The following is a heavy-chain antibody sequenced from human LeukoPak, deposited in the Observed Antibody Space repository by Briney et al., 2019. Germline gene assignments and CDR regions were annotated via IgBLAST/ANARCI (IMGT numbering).Heavy chain of an antibody. V-gene: IGHV3-23*01. D-gene: IGHD3-10*01. CDR2: ISGSGGTT. J-gene: IGHJ4*02. CDR1: RFTFSSYA. CDR3: AGRSGSFDY. Sequence: PGGSLRLSCAASRFTFSSYAMSWVRQAPGKGLEWVSAISGSGGTTYYADSVKGRFTISRDNSKNSLYLQMNSLRAEDTAVYYCAGRSGSFDYWGQGTLVTVSS.